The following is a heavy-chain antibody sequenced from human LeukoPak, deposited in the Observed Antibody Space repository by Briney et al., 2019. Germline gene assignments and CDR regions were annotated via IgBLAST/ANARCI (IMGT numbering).Heavy chain of an antibody. V-gene: IGHV3-7*01. CDR1: GFTFSSYW. Sequence: GGSLRLSCAASGFTFSSYWMSWVRQAPGKGLEWVVNIKQDGSEKYYVDSVKGRFTISRDNAKNSLYLQMNSLRAEDTAVYYCARGGAAPLVVFDYCGQGTLVTVSS. J-gene: IGHJ4*02. CDR3: ARGGAAPLVVFDY. CDR2: IKQDGSEK. D-gene: IGHD1-26*01.